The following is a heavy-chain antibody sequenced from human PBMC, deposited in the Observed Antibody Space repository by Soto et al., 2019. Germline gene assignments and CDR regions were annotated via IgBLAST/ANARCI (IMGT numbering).Heavy chain of an antibody. J-gene: IGHJ4*02. Sequence: KQSQTLSLTCAISGDSVSSNSAAWNWIRQSPSRGLEWLGRTYYRSKWYNDYAVSVKSRITINPDTSKNQFSLQLNSVTPEDTAVYYCARDRSEDKDGGYCSGGSCFGRYYFDYWGQGTLVTVSS. D-gene: IGHD2-15*01. CDR1: GDSVSSNSAA. CDR2: TYYRSKWYN. V-gene: IGHV6-1*01. CDR3: ARDRSEDKDGGYCSGGSCFGRYYFDY.